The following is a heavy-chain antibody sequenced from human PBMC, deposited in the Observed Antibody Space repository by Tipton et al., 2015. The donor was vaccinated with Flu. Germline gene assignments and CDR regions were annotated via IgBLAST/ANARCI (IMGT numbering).Heavy chain of an antibody. J-gene: IGHJ4*02. CDR1: GFRFSSYE. V-gene: IGHV3-48*03. Sequence: QLVQSGGGLVQPGGSLRLSCAASGFRFSSYEMNWVRRAPGKGLEWVSYISGSGFSIYYADSVKGRFTISRDNARNSLYLQMNSLRAEDTALYYCARDLRGDSDFWGQGTLVTVSS. CDR2: ISGSGFSI. D-gene: IGHD7-27*01. CDR3: ARDLRGDSDF.